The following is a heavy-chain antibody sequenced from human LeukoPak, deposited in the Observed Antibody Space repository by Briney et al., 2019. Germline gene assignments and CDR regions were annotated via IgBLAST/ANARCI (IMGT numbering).Heavy chain of an antibody. CDR3: ARGYSSSWHHYYYYMDV. D-gene: IGHD6-13*01. J-gene: IGHJ6*03. CDR1: GFTFSRYE. V-gene: IGHV3-48*03. Sequence: PGGSLRLSCAASGFTFSRYEMNWVRQAPGKGLEWVSYISRSASSIYYADSVKGRFTISRDNAKNSLYLQMNSLRAEDTAVYYCARGYSSSWHHYYYYMDVWGKGTTVTVSS. CDR2: ISRSASSI.